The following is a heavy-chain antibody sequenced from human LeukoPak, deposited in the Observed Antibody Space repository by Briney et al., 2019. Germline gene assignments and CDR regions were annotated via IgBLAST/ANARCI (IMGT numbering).Heavy chain of an antibody. CDR2: IYYSGST. CDR1: GGSISSSSYY. V-gene: IGHV4-39*07. Sequence: SETLSLTCTVSGGSISSSSYYWGWIRQPPGKGLEWIGSIYYSGSTYYNPSLKSRVTISVDTSKNQFSLKLSSVTAADTAVYYCAREMDGYSGYHYFDYWGQGTLVTVSS. D-gene: IGHD5-12*01. J-gene: IGHJ4*02. CDR3: AREMDGYSGYHYFDY.